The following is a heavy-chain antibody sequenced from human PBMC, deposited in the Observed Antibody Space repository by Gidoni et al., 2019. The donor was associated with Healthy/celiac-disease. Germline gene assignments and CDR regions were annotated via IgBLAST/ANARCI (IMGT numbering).Heavy chain of an antibody. CDR2: IYHSGST. D-gene: IGHD1-26*01. V-gene: IGHV4-38-2*02. CDR3: ARSRAVGELQPGFA. CDR1: GYSISSGYY. Sequence: QVQLQESGPGLVKPSETLSLTCTVSGYSISSGYYWGWIRQPPGKGLEWIGSIYHSGSTYYNPSLKSRVTISVDTSKNQFSLKLSSVTAADTAVYYCARSRAVGELQPGFAWGQGTLVTVSS. J-gene: IGHJ5*02.